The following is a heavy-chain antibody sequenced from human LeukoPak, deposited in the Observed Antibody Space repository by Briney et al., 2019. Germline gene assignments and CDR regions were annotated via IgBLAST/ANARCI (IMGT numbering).Heavy chain of an antibody. J-gene: IGHJ4*02. Sequence: GRSLRLSCAASGFSFGAYGMYWVRQAPGKGLEWVSGITWNSDDMDYADSVKGRFTISRDNAKNCLYLQMNSLTVEDTALYYCTRVTSWRTGFDYWGQGTLVTVSS. CDR2: ITWNSDDM. CDR3: TRVTSWRTGFDY. CDR1: GFSFGAYG. D-gene: IGHD1-1*01. V-gene: IGHV3-9*01.